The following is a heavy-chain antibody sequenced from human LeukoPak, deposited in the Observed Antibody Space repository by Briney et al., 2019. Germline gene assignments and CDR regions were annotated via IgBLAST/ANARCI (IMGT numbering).Heavy chain of an antibody. D-gene: IGHD3-10*01. Sequence: GGSLRLSCAASGISFRNYAMSWVPQAPARGPEWVSSLRGNDETFYADSVKDRFTISRDDSRNTVYLQLNNLRGEDKAIYYCARASWVSDPDAVRWGQGTQVTVSS. CDR3: ARASWVSDPDAVR. V-gene: IGHV3-23*01. CDR2: LRGNDET. J-gene: IGHJ4*02. CDR1: GISFRNYA.